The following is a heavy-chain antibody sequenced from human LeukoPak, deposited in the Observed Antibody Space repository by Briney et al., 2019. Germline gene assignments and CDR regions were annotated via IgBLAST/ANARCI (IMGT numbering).Heavy chain of an antibody. CDR1: GGSISSYY. Sequence: PSETLSLTCTVSGGSISSYYWSWIRQPAGKGLEWIGRIYTSGSTNYNPSLKSRVTMSVDTSKNQFSLKLSSVTAADTAVYYCARDTTVVVPAAKVGPEAFDIWGQGTMVTVSS. D-gene: IGHD2-2*01. V-gene: IGHV4-4*07. CDR3: ARDTTVVVPAAKVGPEAFDI. CDR2: IYTSGST. J-gene: IGHJ3*02.